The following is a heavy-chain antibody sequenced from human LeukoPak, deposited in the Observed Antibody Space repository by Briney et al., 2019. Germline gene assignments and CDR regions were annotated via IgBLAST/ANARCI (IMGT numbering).Heavy chain of an antibody. V-gene: IGHV3-30*18. CDR2: ISYDGSSK. J-gene: IGHJ4*02. CDR3: AKDIDYDSSGYPFDY. D-gene: IGHD3-22*01. Sequence: GGSLRLSCAASGFTFSSYAMSWVRQAPGKGLEWVAVISYDGSSKYSADSVKGRFTISRDNSKNTLHLQMNSLRAEDTAVYYCAKDIDYDSSGYPFDYWGQGTLVTVSS. CDR1: GFTFSSYA.